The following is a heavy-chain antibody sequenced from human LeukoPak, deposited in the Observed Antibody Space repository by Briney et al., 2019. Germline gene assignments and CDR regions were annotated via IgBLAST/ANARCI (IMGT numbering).Heavy chain of an antibody. Sequence: SVKVSCKASGGTFSSYAISWVRQAPGQGLEWMGGIIPIFGTANYAQKFQRRVTITADKSTSTAYMELSSLRSEDTAVYYCARCPPGGSGSYTLCYGMDVWGQGTTVTVSS. D-gene: IGHD3-10*01. CDR3: ARCPPGGSGSYTLCYGMDV. J-gene: IGHJ6*02. V-gene: IGHV1-69*06. CDR2: IIPIFGTA. CDR1: GGTFSSYA.